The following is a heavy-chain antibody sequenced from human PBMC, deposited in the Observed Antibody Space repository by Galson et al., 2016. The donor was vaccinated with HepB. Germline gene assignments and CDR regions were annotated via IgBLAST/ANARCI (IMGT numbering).Heavy chain of an antibody. CDR1: GFTFRSYS. CDR3: ARDGAYYDFWSGPNWFDP. D-gene: IGHD3-3*01. V-gene: IGHV3-21*01. Sequence: SLRLSCAASGFTFRSYSMNWVRQAPGKGXXXVSXXXSXXXYMXXXDSXXXRLTLSRXXDKNSLXXKMNSRRAEDTAVYYCARDGAYYDFWSGPNWFDPWGQGTLFTVSS. J-gene: IGHJ5*02. CDR2: XXSXXXYM.